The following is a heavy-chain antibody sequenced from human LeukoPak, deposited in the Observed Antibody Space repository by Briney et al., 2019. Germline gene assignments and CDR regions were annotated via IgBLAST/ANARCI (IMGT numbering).Heavy chain of an antibody. CDR2: IWYDDGSNK. D-gene: IGHD3-10*01. V-gene: IGHV3-33*01. J-gene: IGHJ4*02. CDR3: ATLRLYGSGSYSSSW. CDR1: GFTFSSYA. Sequence: GGSLRFSCAASGFTFSSYAMHWVRQAPGKGLEWVAVIWYDDGSNKYYADSVKGRFTISRDNSKNTVYLQMNSLRAEDTAVYYCATLRLYGSGSYSSSWWGQGTLVTVSS.